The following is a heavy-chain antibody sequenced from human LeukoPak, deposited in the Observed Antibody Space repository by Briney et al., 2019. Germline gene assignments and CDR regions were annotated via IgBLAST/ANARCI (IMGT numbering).Heavy chain of an antibody. J-gene: IGHJ4*02. CDR1: GYTFTGYY. D-gene: IGHD6-19*01. Sequence: VKVSCKASGYTFTGYYMHWVRQAPGQGLEWMGWINPNSGGTNYAQKFQGRVTMTRDTSISTAYMELSSLRSEDTAVYYCARGGLAVAGTQYFDYWGQGTLVTVSS. V-gene: IGHV1-2*02. CDR3: ARGGLAVAGTQYFDY. CDR2: INPNSGGT.